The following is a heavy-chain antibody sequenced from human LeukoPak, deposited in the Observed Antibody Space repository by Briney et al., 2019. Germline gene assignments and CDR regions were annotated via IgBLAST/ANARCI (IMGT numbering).Heavy chain of an antibody. CDR2: ISGSGGST. CDR1: GFTFSSYA. V-gene: IGHV3-23*01. J-gene: IGHJ5*02. Sequence: GGSLRLSCAASGFTFSSYAMSWVRQAPGKGLEWVSAISGSGGSTYYADSVKGRFTISRDNSKNTLYLQMNSLRAEDTAVYYCSIVVVPAAIRGPNWFDPWGQGTLVTVSS. CDR3: SIVVVPAAIRGPNWFDP. D-gene: IGHD2-2*02.